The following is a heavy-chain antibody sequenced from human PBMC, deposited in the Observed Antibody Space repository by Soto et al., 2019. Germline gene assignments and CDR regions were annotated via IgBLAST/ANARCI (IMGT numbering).Heavy chain of an antibody. D-gene: IGHD6-19*01. V-gene: IGHV1-2*02. J-gene: IGHJ4*02. CDR3: ARVEMAEGC. Sequence: XSVKVSCKASGYTFTCYYMHRVRRAPGQGLEWMGWINPNSGGTNYAQKFQGRVTMTRDTSISTAYMELSRLRSDDTAVYYCARVEMAEGCWGQGTLVTVSS. CDR2: INPNSGGT. CDR1: GYTFTCYY.